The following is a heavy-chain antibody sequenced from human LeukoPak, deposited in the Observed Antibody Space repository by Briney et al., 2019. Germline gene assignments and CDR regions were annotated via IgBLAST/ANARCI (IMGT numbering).Heavy chain of an antibody. CDR1: GFTFSSYA. D-gene: IGHD6-13*01. V-gene: IGHV3-30*01. CDR3: ARDKEREQQLDTFDY. Sequence: PGGSLRLSCAASGFTFSSYAMHWVRQAPGKGLEWVAVISYDGSNKYYADSVKGRFTISRDNSKNTLYLQMNSLRAEDTAVYYCARDKEREQQLDTFDYWGQGTLVTVSS. CDR2: ISYDGSNK. J-gene: IGHJ4*02.